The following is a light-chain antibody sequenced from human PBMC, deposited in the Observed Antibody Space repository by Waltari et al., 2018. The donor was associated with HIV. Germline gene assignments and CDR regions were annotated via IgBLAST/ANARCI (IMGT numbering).Light chain of an antibody. CDR3: QQLNSDPPFT. CDR2: AAS. Sequence: DIQLTQSPSFLSASVGDRVTITCRASQGISSSLAWYQQKPGRAPNLLVYAASTLQSGVPSRFSGSGSGTEFTLTITSLQPEDFATYYCQQLNSDPPFTFGPGTKVDSK. J-gene: IGKJ3*01. V-gene: IGKV1-9*01. CDR1: QGISSS.